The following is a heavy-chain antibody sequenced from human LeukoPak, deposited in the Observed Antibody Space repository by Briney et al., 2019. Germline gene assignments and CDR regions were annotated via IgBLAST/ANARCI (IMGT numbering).Heavy chain of an antibody. V-gene: IGHV3-66*01. CDR2: IYTGGST. CDR3: ARGRSYYSDY. CDR1: GFTVSNNY. D-gene: IGHD3-10*01. Sequence: QPGGSLRLSCAASGFTVSNNYMSWVRQAPGKGLEWVSVIYTGGSTYYADYVKGRFTISRDNSKNTLFLQMNSLIAEDTAVYYCARGRSYYSDYWGQGTLVTVSS. J-gene: IGHJ4*02.